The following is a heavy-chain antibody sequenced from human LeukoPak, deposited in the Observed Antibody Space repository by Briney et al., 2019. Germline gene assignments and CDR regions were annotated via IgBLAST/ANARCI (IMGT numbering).Heavy chain of an antibody. Sequence: GESLRLSCAVSGFSLYTYSMNWVRQAPGKGLEWVSSITSTSTYIYYADLVKGRFTISRDNAKNSLYLQMNSLRVEDTAVYYCARVGSAAPVTSSGHTIDYWGQGTLVIVSS. J-gene: IGHJ4*02. CDR2: ITSTSTYI. CDR1: GFSLYTYS. V-gene: IGHV3-21*01. D-gene: IGHD3-22*01. CDR3: ARVGSAAPVTSSGHTIDY.